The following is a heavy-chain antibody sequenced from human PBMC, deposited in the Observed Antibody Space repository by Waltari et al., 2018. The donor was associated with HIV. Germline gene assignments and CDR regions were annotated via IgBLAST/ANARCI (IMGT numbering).Heavy chain of an antibody. J-gene: IGHJ4*02. D-gene: IGHD5-18*01. CDR3: ARGMGYGGSAEGFDY. Sequence: VQLVESGGGVVQPGTSLRLSCAASGFTFSVSGIHWVRQAPGKGLEWVAVISYDGNNRNHADSVKGRFSISRDNSKNTLYLQMNSLRVEDTAVYYCARGMGYGGSAEGFDYWGQGTLVTVSS. CDR1: GFTFSVSG. CDR2: ISYDGNNR. V-gene: IGHV3-30*03.